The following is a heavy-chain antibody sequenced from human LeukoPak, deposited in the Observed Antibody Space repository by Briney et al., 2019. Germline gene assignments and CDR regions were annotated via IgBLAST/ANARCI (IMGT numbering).Heavy chain of an antibody. D-gene: IGHD1-26*01. V-gene: IGHV3-7*01. CDR1: GFTFRSYW. J-gene: IGHJ3*01. Sequence: GGSLRLSCAASGFTFRSYWMTWVRQAPGKGLEWVANIKEDGSQKYYVDSVQGRFTISRDNAKNSLYLYMDSLRAEDRAVYYCARIISGIYYGDAFDVWGQGTIVTVSS. CDR2: IKEDGSQK. CDR3: ARIISGIYYGDAFDV.